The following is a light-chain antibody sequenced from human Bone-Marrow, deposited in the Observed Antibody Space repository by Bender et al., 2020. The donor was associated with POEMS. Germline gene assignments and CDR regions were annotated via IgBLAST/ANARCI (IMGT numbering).Light chain of an antibody. CDR1: NIGSQS. J-gene: IGLJ2*01. CDR2: DDS. Sequence: SYVLTQPPSVSVAPGKTASITCGGNNIGSQSVHWYQQKPGQAPVLVVYDDSDRPSGIPERFSGSSSGTTVTLTISGVQAEDEADYYCQSGDSSGTYEVFGGGTKLSVL. V-gene: IGLV3-21*03. CDR3: QSGDSSGTYEV.